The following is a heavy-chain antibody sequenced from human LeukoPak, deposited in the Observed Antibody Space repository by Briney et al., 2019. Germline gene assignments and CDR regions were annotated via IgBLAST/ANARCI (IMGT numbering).Heavy chain of an antibody. CDR2: ISWNSGSI. J-gene: IGHJ4*02. CDR3: AKVLQYSSGWSAPFDY. V-gene: IGHV3-9*01. D-gene: IGHD6-19*01. CDR1: GFTFDDYA. Sequence: SGGSPRLSCAASGFTFDDYAMHWVRQAPGKGLEWVSGISWNSGSIGYADSVKGRFTISRDNAKNSLYLQMNSLRAEDTALYYCAKVLQYSSGWSAPFDYWGQGTLVTVSS.